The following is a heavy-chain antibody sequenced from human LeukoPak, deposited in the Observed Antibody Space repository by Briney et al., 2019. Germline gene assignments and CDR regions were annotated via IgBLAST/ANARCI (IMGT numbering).Heavy chain of an antibody. D-gene: IGHD6-13*01. CDR1: GGSISSSNW. CDR2: IHHSGST. J-gene: IGHJ4*02. Sequence: SETLSLTCAVSGGSISSSNWWSWVRQPPGQGLEWIGEIHHSGSTNYNPSLKSRVTISVDKSKNQFSLKLSSVTAADTAVYYCARAIAAAGYFDYWGQGTLVTVSS. V-gene: IGHV4-4*02. CDR3: ARAIAAAGYFDY.